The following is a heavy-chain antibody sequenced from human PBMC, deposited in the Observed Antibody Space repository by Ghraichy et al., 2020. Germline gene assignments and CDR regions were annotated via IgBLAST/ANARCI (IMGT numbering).Heavy chain of an antibody. J-gene: IGHJ4*02. Sequence: SETLSLTCTVSGGSVSSGSYYWSWIRQAPGKGLEWIGYIAFAGSVNFNPSLKSRVTISRDTSKNVFSLRLNSVPASDTAVYYCARGRGGGIVVVPAALNFDTWGQGTLVTVSS. CDR3: ARGRGGGIVVVPAALNFDT. CDR1: GGSVSSGSYY. D-gene: IGHD2-15*01. V-gene: IGHV4-61*03. CDR2: IAFAGSV.